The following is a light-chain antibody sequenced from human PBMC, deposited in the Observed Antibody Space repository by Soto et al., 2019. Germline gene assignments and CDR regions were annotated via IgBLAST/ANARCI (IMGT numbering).Light chain of an antibody. Sequence: IPSVSTGERATLSCRASKSVSSDLVWYQQKAGQAPRLLIYDTSTRATGIPARFSGSGSGTEFTLTISSLQSEDSAIYHCQQYGRSPSTFGQGTKVDLK. CDR2: DTS. J-gene: IGKJ1*01. V-gene: IGKV3D-15*02. CDR3: QQYGRSPST. CDR1: KSVSSD.